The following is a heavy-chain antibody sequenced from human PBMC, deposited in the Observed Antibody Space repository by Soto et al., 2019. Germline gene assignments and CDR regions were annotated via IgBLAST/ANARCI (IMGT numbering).Heavy chain of an antibody. D-gene: IGHD3-22*01. CDR1: GFSLSTSRVG. J-gene: IGHJ4*02. CDR2: IYLNDDK. CDR3: THRRSGVYDSSRYYYFDY. V-gene: IGHV2-5*01. Sequence: QITLKESGPTLVKPTQTLTLTCTFSGFSLSTSRVGVGWIRQPPGKALEWLALIYLNDDKRYSPSLKSSLTIANDTSKNQVVLTMTNLDPVDTATYCCTHRRSGVYDSSRYYYFDYWGQGTLVTVSS.